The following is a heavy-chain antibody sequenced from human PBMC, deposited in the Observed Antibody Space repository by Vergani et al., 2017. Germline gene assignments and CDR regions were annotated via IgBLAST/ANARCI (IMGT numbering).Heavy chain of an antibody. V-gene: IGHV1-8*01. CDR2: MNPNSGNT. D-gene: IGHD3-10*01. CDR3: ARGPAGVRKGQQPLYYFDY. CDR1: GYTFTSYD. Sequence: QVQLVQSGAEVKKPGASVKVSCKASGYTFTSYDINWVRQATGQGLEWMGWMNPNSGNTGYAQKFQGRVTMTRNTSISTAYMELSSLRSEDTAVYYCARGPAGVRKGQQPLYYFDYWGQGTLVTVSS. J-gene: IGHJ4*02.